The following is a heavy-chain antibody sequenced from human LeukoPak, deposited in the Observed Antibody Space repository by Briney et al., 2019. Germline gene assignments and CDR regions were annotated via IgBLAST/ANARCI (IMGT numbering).Heavy chain of an antibody. CDR3: ARGPGSHYNTYWYFDL. V-gene: IGHV4-4*07. D-gene: IGHD3-10*01. J-gene: IGHJ2*01. Sequence: PSETLFLTCTVSGGSIITHYWSWIRQPAGKGLEWIGRMYSSGRTNYNPSLQSRVTMSVDTSKNQFSLKLTSVTAADTAVYYCARGPGSHYNTYWYFDLWGRGNLVTVSS. CDR1: GGSIITHY. CDR2: MYSSGRT.